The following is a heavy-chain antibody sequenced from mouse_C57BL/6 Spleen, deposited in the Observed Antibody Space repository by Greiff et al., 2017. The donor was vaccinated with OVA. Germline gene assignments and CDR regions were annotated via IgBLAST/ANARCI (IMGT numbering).Heavy chain of an antibody. J-gene: IGHJ3*01. CDR3: AMSGGYDWAGFAY. D-gene: IGHD2-2*01. CDR2: IHPSDSDT. CDR1: GYTFTSYW. V-gene: IGHV1-74*01. Sequence: QVQLQQPGAELVKPGASVKVSCKASGYTFTSYWMHWVKQRPGQGLEWIGRIHPSDSDTNYNQKFKGKATLTVDKSSSTAYLQLSSLTSDDSAVYYCAMSGGYDWAGFAYWGQGTLVTVS.